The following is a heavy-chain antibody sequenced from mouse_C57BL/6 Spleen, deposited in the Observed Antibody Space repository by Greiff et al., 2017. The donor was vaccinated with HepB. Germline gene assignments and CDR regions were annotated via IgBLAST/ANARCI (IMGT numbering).Heavy chain of an antibody. Sequence: QVQLKESGAELVKPGASVKISCKASGYAFSSYWMNWVKQRPGKGLEWIGQIYPGDGDTNYNGKFKGKATLTADKSSSTAYMQLSSLTSEDSAVYFCASGYYGNDAMDYWGQGTSVTVSS. D-gene: IGHD2-2*01. CDR1: GYAFSSYW. CDR2: IYPGDGDT. CDR3: ASGYYGNDAMDY. V-gene: IGHV1-80*01. J-gene: IGHJ4*01.